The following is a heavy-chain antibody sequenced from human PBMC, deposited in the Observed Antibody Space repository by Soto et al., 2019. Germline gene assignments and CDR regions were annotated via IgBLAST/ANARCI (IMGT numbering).Heavy chain of an antibody. D-gene: IGHD1-26*01. CDR1: GFTFSSYS. CDR2: ISSSSSYI. CDR3: AREGPTTEALDY. Sequence: GGSLRLSCAASGFTFSSYSMNWVRQAPGKGLEWVSSISSSSSYIYYADSVKGRFTISRDNAKNSLYLQMNSLRAEDTAVYYCAREGPTTEALDYWGQGTLVTVSS. J-gene: IGHJ4*02. V-gene: IGHV3-21*01.